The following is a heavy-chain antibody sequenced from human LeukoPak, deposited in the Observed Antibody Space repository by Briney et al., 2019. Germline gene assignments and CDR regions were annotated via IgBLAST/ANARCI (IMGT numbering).Heavy chain of an antibody. Sequence: GGSLRLSCAASGFTFSSYAMSWVRQAPGMGLEWVSGISGGGTSTYYADSVKGRFTISRDNSKNRLFLQMNSLRAEDTAVYYCAKTRLLWFGELLDIDYWGQGTLVTVSS. CDR2: ISGGGTST. CDR3: AKTRLLWFGELLDIDY. D-gene: IGHD3-10*01. CDR1: GFTFSSYA. J-gene: IGHJ4*02. V-gene: IGHV3-23*01.